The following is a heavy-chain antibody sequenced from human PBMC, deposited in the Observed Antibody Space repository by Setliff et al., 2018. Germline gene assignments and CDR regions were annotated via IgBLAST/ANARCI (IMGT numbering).Heavy chain of an antibody. D-gene: IGHD2-15*01. CDR3: ARGKGSGQDY. Sequence: GASVKVSCKASGYTFTGYYIHWVRQAPGQGLEWMGWINPGNGNTKYSQKFQGRVTMTRNTSISTAYMELSSLRSEDTAVYYCARGKGSGQDYWGQGTLVTVSS. J-gene: IGHJ4*02. V-gene: IGHV1-8*02. CDR2: INPGNGNT. CDR1: GYTFTGYY.